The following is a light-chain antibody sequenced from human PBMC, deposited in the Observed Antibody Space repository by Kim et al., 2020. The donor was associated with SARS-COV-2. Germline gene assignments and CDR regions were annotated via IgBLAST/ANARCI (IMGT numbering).Light chain of an antibody. V-gene: IGKV3-20*01. Sequence: EIVLTQSPGTLSLSPGERATLSCRASQSVSSSYLSWYQQKPGQAPRLLIYGASSRATVIPDRFSGSACGTDFTLTISRLEPEDFAGYYCQQYGSSPMYPLGRGTKVEI. CDR3: QQYGSSPMYP. CDR2: GAS. CDR1: QSVSSSY. J-gene: IGKJ2*01.